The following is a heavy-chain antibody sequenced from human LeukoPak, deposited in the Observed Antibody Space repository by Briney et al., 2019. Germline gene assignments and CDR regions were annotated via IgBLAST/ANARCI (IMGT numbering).Heavy chain of an antibody. CDR2: INPNNSVT. D-gene: IGHD2-15*01. V-gene: IGHV1-2*02. J-gene: IGHJ4*02. CDR1: GYTFTGYY. Sequence: EASVKVSCKASGYTFTGYYMHWVRLAPGQGLEWMGWINPNNSVTAYAQKFQGRVTMTRDTSISTAYMELSRLSADDTAVYYCAMVITATINYWGQGTLVTVSS. CDR3: AMVITATINY.